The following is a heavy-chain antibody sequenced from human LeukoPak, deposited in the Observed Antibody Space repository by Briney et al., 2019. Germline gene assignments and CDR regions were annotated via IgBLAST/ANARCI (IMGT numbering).Heavy chain of an antibody. J-gene: IGHJ4*02. V-gene: IGHV3-23*01. Sequence: PGGSLRLSCAASGFTFSSYAMSWVRQAPGKGLEWVSAISGRGGSTYYADSVKGRFTISRDNSKNTLYLQMNSLRAEDTAVYYCATSIAVPGTYFDYWGQGTLVTVSS. D-gene: IGHD6-19*01. CDR2: ISGRGGST. CDR1: GFTFSSYA. CDR3: ATSIAVPGTYFDY.